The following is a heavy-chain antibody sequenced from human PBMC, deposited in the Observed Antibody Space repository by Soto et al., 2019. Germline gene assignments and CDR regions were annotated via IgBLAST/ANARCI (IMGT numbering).Heavy chain of an antibody. CDR3: ARRYTYYHFLPGFYFDP. D-gene: IGHD3-9*01. V-gene: IGHV5-51*01. CDR1: GYSFTNYW. Sequence: PGESLKISCKGSGYSFTNYWIAWVRQMPGKGLEWMGTIHPGDSDTRYSPSFQGQVTISVGKSISTAHLHWSSLEASDTAMYYCARRYTYYHFLPGFYFDPWGQGTLVTVSS. J-gene: IGHJ4*02. CDR2: IHPGDSDT.